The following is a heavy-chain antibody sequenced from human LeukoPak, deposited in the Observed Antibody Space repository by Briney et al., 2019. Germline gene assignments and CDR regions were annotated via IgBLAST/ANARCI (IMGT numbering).Heavy chain of an antibody. CDR3: AREGGSYYLDYYYGMDV. D-gene: IGHD1-26*01. Sequence: SETLSLTCAVYGESFSGYYWSWIRQPPGKGLEGIGEINHSGSTNYNPSLKSRVTISVDTSKNQFSLKLSSVTAADTAVYYCAREGGSYYLDYYYGMDVWGQGTTVTVYS. CDR1: GESFSGYY. V-gene: IGHV4-34*01. J-gene: IGHJ6*02. CDR2: INHSGST.